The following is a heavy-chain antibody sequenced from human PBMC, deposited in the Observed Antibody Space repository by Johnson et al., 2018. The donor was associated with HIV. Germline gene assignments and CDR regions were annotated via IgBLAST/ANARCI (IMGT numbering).Heavy chain of an antibody. J-gene: IGHJ3*02. CDR3: AKDSRTRINLLRCVEWCGDAFDI. D-gene: IGHD3-3*01. CDR1: GFTFSSYG. V-gene: IGHV3-NL1*01. CDR2: IYSGGST. Sequence: QVQLVESGGGVVQPGRSLRLSCAASGFTFSSYGMHWVRQAPGKGLEWVAVIYSGGSTYYADSVKGRFTISRDNSKNTLYLQMNSLRAEDTAVYYCAKDSRTRINLLRCVEWCGDAFDIWGQGTMVTVSS.